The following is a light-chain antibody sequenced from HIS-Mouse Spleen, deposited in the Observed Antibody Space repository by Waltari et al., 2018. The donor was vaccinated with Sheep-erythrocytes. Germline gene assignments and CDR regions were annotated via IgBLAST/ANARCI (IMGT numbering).Light chain of an antibody. J-gene: IGKJ4*01. CDR1: QSVLYSSNNKTY. CDR2: WAS. V-gene: IGKV4-1*01. CDR3: QQYYSTPLT. Sequence: DIVMTQSPDSLAVSPGERATINCQSSQSVLYSSNNKTYLAWYQQKPGQPPKLLIYWASTRESGVPDRFSGSGSGTDFTLTISSLQAEDVAVYYCQQYYSTPLTFGGGTKVEIK.